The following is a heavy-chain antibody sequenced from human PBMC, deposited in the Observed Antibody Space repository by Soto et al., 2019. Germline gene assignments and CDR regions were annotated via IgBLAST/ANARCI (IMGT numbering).Heavy chain of an antibody. D-gene: IGHD3-22*01. Sequence: VKVSCKASGGTFSSYAISWVRQAPGQGLEWMGGIIPIFGTANYAQKFQGRVTITAERSTSTAYMELSSLRSEDTAVYYCANSYYYDSSGYPPAPNWFDPWGQGTLVTVSS. CDR3: ANSYYYDSSGYPPAPNWFDP. CDR2: IIPIFGTA. J-gene: IGHJ5*02. CDR1: GGTFSSYA. V-gene: IGHV1-69*06.